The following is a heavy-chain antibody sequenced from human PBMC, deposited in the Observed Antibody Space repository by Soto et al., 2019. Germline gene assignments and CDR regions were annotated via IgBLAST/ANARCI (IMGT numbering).Heavy chain of an antibody. V-gene: IGHV3-30*18. CDR3: AKDVEATIRLNYYYYYGMDV. J-gene: IGHJ6*02. CDR1: GFTFSSYG. CDR2: ISYDGSNK. Sequence: ESGGGVVQPGRSLRLSCAASGFTFSSYGIHWVRQAPGKGLEWVAIISYDGSNKYYADSVKGRFTISRDNLKNTLYLQMNSLRAEDTAVYYCAKDVEATIRLNYYYYYGMDVWGQGTTVTVSS. D-gene: IGHD5-12*01.